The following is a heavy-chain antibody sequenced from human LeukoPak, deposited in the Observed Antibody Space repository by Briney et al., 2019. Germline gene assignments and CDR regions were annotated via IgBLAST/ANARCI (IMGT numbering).Heavy chain of an antibody. J-gene: IGHJ6*03. CDR2: INHSGST. D-gene: IGHD3-10*01. Sequence: SETLSLTCAVYGGSFSGYYWSWIRQPPGKGLEWIGEINHSGSTNYNPSLKSRVTLSVDTSKNQFSLKLTSVSAADTAVYYCARGVTVRGVLRQTFGFNDYYYMDVWGKGTAVTVSS. CDR1: GGSFSGYY. CDR3: ARGVTVRGVLRQTFGFNDYYYMDV. V-gene: IGHV4-34*01.